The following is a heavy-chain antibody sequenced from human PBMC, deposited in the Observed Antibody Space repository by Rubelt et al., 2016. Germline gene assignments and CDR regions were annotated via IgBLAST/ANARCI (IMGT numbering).Heavy chain of an antibody. CDR2: IIPIFGTA. CDR1: GGTFSSYA. Sequence: QVQLVQSGAEVKKPGSSVKVSCKASGGTFSSYAISWVRQAPGQGIEWMGGIIPIFGTANYAQKFQGRVTITADESTRTAYRELSSLRSEDTAVYYCARGRRGYCSSTSCYIFDPWGQGTLVTVSS. CDR3: ARGRRGYCSSTSCYIFDP. J-gene: IGHJ5*02. V-gene: IGHV1-69*12. D-gene: IGHD2-2*02.